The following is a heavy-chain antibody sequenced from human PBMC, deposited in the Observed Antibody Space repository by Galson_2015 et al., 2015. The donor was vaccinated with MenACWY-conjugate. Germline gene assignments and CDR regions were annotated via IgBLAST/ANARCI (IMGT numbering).Heavy chain of an antibody. V-gene: IGHV3-15*01. CDR3: TTDSDPREGLRFG. Sequence: SLRLSCAASGFTFSNAWMSWVRQAPGKGLEWVGRIKSKTDGGTTDYAAPVKGRFTISRDDSKNTLYLQMNSLKTEDTAVYYCTTDSDPREGLRFGGGQGTLVTVSS. D-gene: IGHD5-12*01. J-gene: IGHJ4*02. CDR1: GFTFSNAW. CDR2: IKSKTDGGTT.